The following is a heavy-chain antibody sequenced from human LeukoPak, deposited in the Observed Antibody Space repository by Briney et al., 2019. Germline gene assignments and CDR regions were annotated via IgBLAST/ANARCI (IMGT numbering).Heavy chain of an antibody. J-gene: IGHJ4*02. CDR1: GFTFTTYS. CDR3: ARVSWPPGSSWYYFDY. CDR2: ISSGSSAI. Sequence: GGSLRLSCEASGFTFTTYSMTWVRQAPGKGLEWVSIISSGSSAIFSADALKGRFTISRDDAKNLLYLDMNSLRAEDTAVYYCARVSWPPGSSWYYFDYWGQGTLVTVSS. V-gene: IGHV3-21*04. D-gene: IGHD3-10*01.